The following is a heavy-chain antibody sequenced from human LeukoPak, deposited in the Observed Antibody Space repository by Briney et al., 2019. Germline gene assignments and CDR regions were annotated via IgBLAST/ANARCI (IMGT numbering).Heavy chain of an antibody. D-gene: IGHD2-15*01. Sequence: ASVRVSCKVSGYTHTQLFMHSVGQSPGNRREWMGGFDPEEGETIYAQKFQGRVTMTEDTSTDTAYMELSRLRSDDTAVYYCARVVTYCSGGSCYPNDYYYYGMDVWGQGTTVTVSS. J-gene: IGHJ6*02. V-gene: IGHV1-24*01. CDR1: GYTHTQLF. CDR2: FDPEEGET. CDR3: ARVVTYCSGGSCYPNDYYYYGMDV.